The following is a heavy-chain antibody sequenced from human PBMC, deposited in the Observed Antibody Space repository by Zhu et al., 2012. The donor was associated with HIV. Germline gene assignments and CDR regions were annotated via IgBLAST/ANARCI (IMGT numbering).Heavy chain of an antibody. CDR2: INHTGST. CDR3: AKNLAVAGGGFDY. V-gene: IGHV4-34*01. CDR1: GGSFSGYY. Sequence: QVQLQQWGAGLLKSSETLSLTCAVYGGSFSGYYWNWIRQPPGKGLEWIGEINHTGSTNYNPSLKSRVTVSVDTSKNQFSLKVTSVTAADTAVYYCAKNLAVAGGGFDYWGQGNPGHRLL. D-gene: IGHD6-19*01. J-gene: IGHJ4*02.